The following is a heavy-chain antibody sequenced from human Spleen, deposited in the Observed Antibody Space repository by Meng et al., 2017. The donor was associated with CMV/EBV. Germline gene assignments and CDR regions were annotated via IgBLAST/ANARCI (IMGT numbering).Heavy chain of an antibody. CDR3: ARVRRYSGTNYNDY. D-gene: IGHD1-26*01. J-gene: IGHJ4*02. V-gene: IGHV3-11*01. CDR1: GFTFRDYY. CDR2: ISSSSSLI. Sequence: GESLKISCATSGFTFRDYYMSWIRQAPGKGLEWISSISSSSSLIYYADSVKGRFTISRDNAKNSLYLQMYTLRAEDTAVYYCARVRRYSGTNYNDYWGQGTLVIVSS.